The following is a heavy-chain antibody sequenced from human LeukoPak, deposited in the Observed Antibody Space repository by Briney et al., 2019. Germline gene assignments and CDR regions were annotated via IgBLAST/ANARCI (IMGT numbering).Heavy chain of an antibody. D-gene: IGHD3-10*01. CDR2: IYRGGGT. Sequence: PGGSLRLSCAASGFTVSSNYMSWVRQAPGKGLEWVSVIYRGGGTYYADSVKGRFTTSRDNSKNTLYLQMNSLRAEDTAVYYCASRGRHAGIGAFDIWGQGTMVTVSS. J-gene: IGHJ3*02. V-gene: IGHV3-53*01. CDR3: ASRGRHAGIGAFDI. CDR1: GFTVSSNY.